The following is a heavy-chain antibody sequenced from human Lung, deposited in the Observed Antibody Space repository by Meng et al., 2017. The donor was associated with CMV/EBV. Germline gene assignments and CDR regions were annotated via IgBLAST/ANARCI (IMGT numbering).Heavy chain of an antibody. CDR3: AKDLFDFWSGYVGTFDY. J-gene: IGHJ4*02. CDR1: GFTFSSYG. Sequence: SCAASGFTFSSYGMHWVRQAPGKGLEWVAVIWYDGSNKYYADSVKGRFTISRDNSKNTLYLQMNSLRAEDTAVYYYAKDLFDFWSGYVGTFDYWXQGTLVTVSS. D-gene: IGHD3-3*01. V-gene: IGHV3-33*06. CDR2: IWYDGSNK.